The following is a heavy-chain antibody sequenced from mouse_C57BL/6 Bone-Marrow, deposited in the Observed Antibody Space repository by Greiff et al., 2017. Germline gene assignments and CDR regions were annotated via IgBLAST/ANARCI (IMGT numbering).Heavy chain of an antibody. D-gene: IGHD1-1*01. V-gene: IGHV14-3*01. CDR3: ARDYGSSWFAY. J-gene: IGHJ3*01. CDR1: GFTIKNTS. Sequence: EVKLMESVAELVRPGASVKLSCTASGFTIKNTSMHWVKQRPEPGLEWIGRIDPANGNTKYAPKFQGKATITADTSSNTAYLQLSSLTSEDTAIYYCARDYGSSWFAYWGQGTLVTVSA. CDR2: IDPANGNT.